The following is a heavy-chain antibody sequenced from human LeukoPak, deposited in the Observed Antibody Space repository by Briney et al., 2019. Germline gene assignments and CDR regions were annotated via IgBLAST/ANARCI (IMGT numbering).Heavy chain of an antibody. CDR2: INPNSGGT. CDR1: GYTFTGYY. V-gene: IGHV1-2*02. Sequence: GASVKVSCKASGYTFTGYYMHWVRQAPGQGLEWMGWINPNSGGTNYAQKFQGRVTMTRDTSISTAYMELSRLRSDDTAVYYCARGVITFGGVIVILDKNWFDPWGQGTLVTVSS. CDR3: ARGVITFGGVIVILDKNWFDP. J-gene: IGHJ5*02. D-gene: IGHD3-16*02.